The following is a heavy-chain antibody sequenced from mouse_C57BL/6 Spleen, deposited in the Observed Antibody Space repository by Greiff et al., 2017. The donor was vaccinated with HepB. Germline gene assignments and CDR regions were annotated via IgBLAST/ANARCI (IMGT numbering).Heavy chain of an antibody. V-gene: IGHV1-50*01. CDR1: GYTFTSYW. D-gene: IGHD1-1*01. CDR2: IDPSDSYT. CDR3: ASDYYGSSSGYFDV. J-gene: IGHJ1*03. Sequence: QVHVKQSGAELVKPGASVKLSCKASGYTFTSYWMQWVKQRPGQGLEWIGEIDPSDSYTNYNQKFKGKATLTVDTSSSTAYMQLSSLTSEDSAVYYCASDYYGSSSGYFDVWGTRTTVTVSS.